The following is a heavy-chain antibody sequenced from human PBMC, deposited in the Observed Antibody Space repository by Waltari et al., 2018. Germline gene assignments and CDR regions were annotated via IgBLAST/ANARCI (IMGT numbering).Heavy chain of an antibody. V-gene: IGHV4-34*02. Sequence: QVQLQQWGAGLLQPSETLSLTCALYGGSFNGYYCGWIRQPPGKGLEWIGEINHGGNTNHNPSLRSRVTMLVDTSKSQFSLKLNSVTAADTAVYYCVRLEDCTGPGGNCYSGDSFAMDVWGQGTTVTVSS. CDR3: VRLEDCTGPGGNCYSGDSFAMDV. D-gene: IGHD2-8*02. CDR1: GGSFNGYY. CDR2: INHGGNT. J-gene: IGHJ6*02.